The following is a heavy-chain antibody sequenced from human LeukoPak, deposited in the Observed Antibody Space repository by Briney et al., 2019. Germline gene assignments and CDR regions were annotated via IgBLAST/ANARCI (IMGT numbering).Heavy chain of an antibody. D-gene: IGHD6-13*01. CDR2: IYSSGST. CDR3: ARAIGQQLVTDD. Sequence: SETLSLTCTVSGGSITTGSYYWSWIRQPTGKALEWIGRIYSSGSTNYNPSLKSRVTISVDTSKNQFSLNLTSVTAADTAVYYCARAIGQQLVTDDWGQGTLVTVSS. J-gene: IGHJ4*02. CDR1: GGSITTGSYY. V-gene: IGHV4-61*02.